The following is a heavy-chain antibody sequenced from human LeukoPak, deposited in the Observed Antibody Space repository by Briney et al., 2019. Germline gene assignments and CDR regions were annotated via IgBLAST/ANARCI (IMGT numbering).Heavy chain of an antibody. D-gene: IGHD3-3*01. V-gene: IGHV4-59*01. Sequence: SETLSLTCTVSGGSISSYYWSWIRQPPGKGLEWIGYIYYSGSTNYNPSLKSRVTISVDTSKNQFSLKLGSVTAADTAVYYCARGYNTILLDYWGQGTLVTVSS. CDR1: GGSISSYY. CDR3: ARGYNTILLDY. J-gene: IGHJ4*02. CDR2: IYYSGST.